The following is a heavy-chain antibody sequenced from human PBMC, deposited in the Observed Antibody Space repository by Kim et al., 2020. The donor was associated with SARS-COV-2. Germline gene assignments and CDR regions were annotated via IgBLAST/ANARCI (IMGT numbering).Heavy chain of an antibody. J-gene: IGHJ6*02. V-gene: IGHV3-33*01. CDR1: GFTFSSYG. Sequence: GGSLRLSCAASGFTFSSYGMHWVRQAPGKWLEWVAVIWYDGSNKYYADSVKGRFTISRDNSKNTLYLQMNSLRAEDTAVYYCARQLAYYGMDVWGQGTT. D-gene: IGHD6-6*01. CDR3: ARQLAYYGMDV. CDR2: IWYDGSNK.